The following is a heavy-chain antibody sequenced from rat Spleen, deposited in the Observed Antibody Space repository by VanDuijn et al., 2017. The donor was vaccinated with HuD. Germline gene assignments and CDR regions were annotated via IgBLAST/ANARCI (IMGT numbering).Heavy chain of an antibody. V-gene: IGHV3-1*01. CDR1: GYSISSNY. J-gene: IGHJ4*01. D-gene: IGHD1-1*01. CDR2: ISYNDNT. Sequence: EVQLQESGPGLVKPSQSLSLTCSVTGYSISSNYWGWTRKFPGNKMEWMGYISYNDNTRYNPSLKSRISITKDTSKNQLFLQLNSVTTEDTATYYCARHGVYYYSGDDYVMDVWGQGASVTVSS. CDR3: ARHGVYYYSGDDYVMDV.